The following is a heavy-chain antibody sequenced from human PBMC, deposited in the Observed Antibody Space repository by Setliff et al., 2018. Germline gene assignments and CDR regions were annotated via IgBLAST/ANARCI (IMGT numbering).Heavy chain of an antibody. D-gene: IGHD2-2*01. V-gene: IGHV3-33*08. CDR3: ARSENCFSTHCSPYDY. CDR2: IWDEGGNK. Sequence: LRLSCAASGFTFSSYRMHWVRQAPGKGLEWLAVIWDEGGNKYHADSVKGRFTISRDNSKNSLYLQMTSLRAEDTATYYCARSENCFSTHCSPYDYWGQGTLVTVSS. CDR1: GFTFSSYR. J-gene: IGHJ4*02.